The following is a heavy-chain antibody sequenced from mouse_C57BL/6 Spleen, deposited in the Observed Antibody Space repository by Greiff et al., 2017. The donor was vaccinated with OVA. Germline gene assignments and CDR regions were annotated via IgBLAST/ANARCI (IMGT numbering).Heavy chain of an antibody. V-gene: IGHV5-12*01. J-gene: IGHJ4*01. Sequence: EVMLVESGGGLVQPGGSLKLSCAASGFTFSDYYMYWVRQTPEKRLEWVAYISNGGGSTYYPDTVKGRFTISRDNAKNTLYLQMSRLKSEDTAMYYCASSYGIYYYAMDYWGQGTSVTVSS. D-gene: IGHD2-1*01. CDR2: ISNGGGST. CDR3: ASSYGIYYYAMDY. CDR1: GFTFSDYY.